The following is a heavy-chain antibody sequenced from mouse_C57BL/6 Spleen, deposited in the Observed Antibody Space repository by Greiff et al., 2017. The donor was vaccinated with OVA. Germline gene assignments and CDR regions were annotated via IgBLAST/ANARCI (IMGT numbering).Heavy chain of an antibody. D-gene: IGHD2-4*01. CDR1: GFNIKDYY. Sequence: EVQLQQSGAELVKPGASVKLSCTASGFNIKDYYMHWVKQRTEQGLEWIGRIEPEDGETKYAPKFPGKATITADTSSNTAYLQLSSLTSEDTAVYYCARYDYDDFDYWGQGTTLTVSS. J-gene: IGHJ2*01. CDR3: ARYDYDDFDY. V-gene: IGHV14-2*01. CDR2: IEPEDGET.